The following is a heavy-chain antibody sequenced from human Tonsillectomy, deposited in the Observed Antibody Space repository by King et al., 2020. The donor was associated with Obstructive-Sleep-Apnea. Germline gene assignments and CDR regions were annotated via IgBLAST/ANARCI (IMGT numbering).Heavy chain of an antibody. CDR1: GFTFSSYA. CDR3: AKAYYYDSSGWRDYFDY. J-gene: IGHJ4*02. V-gene: IGHV3-23*04. Sequence: VQLVESGGGLVQPGGSLRLSCAASGFTFSSYAMSWVRQAPGKGLEWVSAISGSGGSTYYADSVKGRFTISRDNSKNTLYLQMNSLRAEDTAVYYCAKAYYYDSSGWRDYFDYWGQGTLVTVSS. D-gene: IGHD3-22*01. CDR2: ISGSGGST.